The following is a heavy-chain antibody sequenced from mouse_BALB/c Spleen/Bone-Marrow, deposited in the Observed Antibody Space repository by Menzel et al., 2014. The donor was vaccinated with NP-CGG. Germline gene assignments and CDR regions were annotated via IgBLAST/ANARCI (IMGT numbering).Heavy chain of an antibody. D-gene: IGHD3-2*02. Sequence: VKLVESGPGLVQPSQSLSITCTVSGFSLTSYGVHWVRQSPGKGLEWLGVIWSGGSTDYNAAFISRLSISKDNSKSQVFFKINSLQANDTAIYYCASQAYLCLDYWGQGTSVTVSS. CDR3: ASQAYLCLDY. J-gene: IGHJ4*01. V-gene: IGHV2-2*02. CDR2: IWSGGST. CDR1: GFSLTSYG.